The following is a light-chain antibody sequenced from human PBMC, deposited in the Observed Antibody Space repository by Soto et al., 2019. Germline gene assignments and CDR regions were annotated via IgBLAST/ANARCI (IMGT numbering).Light chain of an antibody. CDR3: SSYTSSSTPVV. Sequence: QSALTQPASVCGSPGQSITISCSGTSSDVGGYNYVSWYQQHPGKAPKLMIYEFSNRPSGVSNRFSGSKSGNTASLTISGLQAEDEADYYCSSYTSSSTPVVFGGGTKVTVL. J-gene: IGLJ2*01. CDR2: EFS. V-gene: IGLV2-14*01. CDR1: SSDVGGYNY.